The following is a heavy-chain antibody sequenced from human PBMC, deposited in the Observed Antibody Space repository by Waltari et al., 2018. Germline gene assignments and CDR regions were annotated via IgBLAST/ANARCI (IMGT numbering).Heavy chain of an antibody. CDR1: GYTFTGYY. V-gene: IGHV1-2*02. D-gene: IGHD5-12*01. CDR2: INPNSGGT. CDR3: ARAGRTRRVVATVGDFLAK. Sequence: QVQLVQSGAEVKKPGASVKVSCKASGYTFTGYYMHWVRQAPGQGLEWMGWINPNSGGTNKAQKFQGRVTRTRETSISTAYMERSRLRADNTAVYDCARAGRTRRVVATVGDFLAKWGQGTLVTVSS. J-gene: IGHJ4*02.